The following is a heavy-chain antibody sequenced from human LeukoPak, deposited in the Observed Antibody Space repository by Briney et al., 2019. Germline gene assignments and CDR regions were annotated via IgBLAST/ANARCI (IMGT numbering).Heavy chain of an antibody. CDR2: LNVNGGST. Sequence: GGTLRLSCAVSGFTFSRCALRWVRQPRGKGLEGMSTLNVNGGSTFYADSVKDRLTIPRGNSKNTLYLQMNSQRVEDAAIYYCATYGDYNRNYDHYDMDVWGQGTTVTVSS. J-gene: IGHJ6*02. D-gene: IGHD4-17*01. CDR1: GFTFSRCA. CDR3: ATYGDYNRNYDHYDMDV. V-gene: IGHV3-23*01.